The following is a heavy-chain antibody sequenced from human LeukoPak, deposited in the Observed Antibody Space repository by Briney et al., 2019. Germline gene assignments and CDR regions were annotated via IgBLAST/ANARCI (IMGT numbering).Heavy chain of an antibody. D-gene: IGHD3-10*01. CDR3: ARDGVYYYGSGSYPTYYYYGMDV. CDR2: ISAYTGNT. V-gene: IGHV1-18*01. Sequence: GASVKVSCKASGYTFTSYGISWVRQAPGQGLEWMGWISAYTGNTNYAQKLQGRVTMTADTSTSTAYMELRSLRSDDTAVYYCARDGVYYYGSGSYPTYYYYGMDVWGQGTTVTVSS. J-gene: IGHJ6*02. CDR1: GYTFTSYG.